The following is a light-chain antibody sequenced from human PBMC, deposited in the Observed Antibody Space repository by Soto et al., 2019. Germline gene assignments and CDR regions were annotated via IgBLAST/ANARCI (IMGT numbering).Light chain of an antibody. Sequence: IGLTQSPATLSLSPGERATLSCRASQSVSSRLAWYQQKPGQAPRLLIYGASSRATGIPDRFSGSGSGTDFTLTISRLEPEDFAVFYCQQYGSSAWKFGQGTKVDIK. CDR2: GAS. CDR1: QSVSSR. V-gene: IGKV3-20*01. CDR3: QQYGSSAWK. J-gene: IGKJ1*01.